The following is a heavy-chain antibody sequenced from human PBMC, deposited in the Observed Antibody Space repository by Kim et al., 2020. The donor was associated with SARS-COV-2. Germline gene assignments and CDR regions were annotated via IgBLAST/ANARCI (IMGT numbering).Heavy chain of an antibody. CDR1: GFTFSSYA. CDR3: ARVSSGWYRGDYYYYGMDV. V-gene: IGHV3-30*04. J-gene: IGHJ6*02. Sequence: GVSLRLSCAASGFTFSSYAMHWVRQAPGKGLEWVAVISYDGSNKYYADSVKGRFTISRDNSKNTLYLQMNSLRAEDTAVYYCARVSSGWYRGDYYYYGMDVWGQGTTVTVSS. CDR2: ISYDGSNK. D-gene: IGHD6-19*01.